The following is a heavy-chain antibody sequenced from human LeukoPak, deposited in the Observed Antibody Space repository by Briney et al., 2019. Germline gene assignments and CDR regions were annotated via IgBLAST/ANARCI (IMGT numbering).Heavy chain of an antibody. D-gene: IGHD3-10*01. J-gene: IGHJ4*02. CDR2: INSDGSST. CDR3: ARIPGGSGSQYDY. CDR1: GFTFSSYW. Sequence: PGGSLRLSCEASGFTFSSYWMHWARQVPGKGLVWVSRINSDGSSTFYADSVKGRFTTSRDNAENTVYLQMNSLRADDTAVYYCARIPGGSGSQYDYWGQGTLVIVSS. V-gene: IGHV3-74*01.